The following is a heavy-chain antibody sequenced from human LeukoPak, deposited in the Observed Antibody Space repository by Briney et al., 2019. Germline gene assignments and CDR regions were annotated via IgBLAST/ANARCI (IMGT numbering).Heavy chain of an antibody. CDR2: ISGSGGST. CDR1: GFIFSSYA. CDR3: AKVGYCSSTSCYTVAYFDY. Sequence: GGSLRLSCAASGFIFSSYAMSWVRQAPGKGLEWVSAISGSGGSTYYADSVKGRFTISRDNSKNTLYLQMNSLRAEDTAVYYCAKVGYCSSTSCYTVAYFDYWGQGTLVTVSS. D-gene: IGHD2-2*02. V-gene: IGHV3-23*01. J-gene: IGHJ4*02.